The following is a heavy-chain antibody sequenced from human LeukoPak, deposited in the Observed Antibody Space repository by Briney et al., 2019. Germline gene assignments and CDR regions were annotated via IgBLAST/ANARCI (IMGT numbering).Heavy chain of an antibody. D-gene: IGHD6-6*01. CDR3: ARGVIAAPHYYYGMDV. CDR1: GGSFSGYY. Sequence: SETLSLTCAVYGGSFSGYYWSWIRQPPGKGLEWIREINHSGSTNYNPSLKSRVTISVDTSKNQFSLKLSSVTAADTAVYYCARGVIAAPHYYYGMDVWGQGTTVTVSS. V-gene: IGHV4-34*01. J-gene: IGHJ6*02. CDR2: INHSGST.